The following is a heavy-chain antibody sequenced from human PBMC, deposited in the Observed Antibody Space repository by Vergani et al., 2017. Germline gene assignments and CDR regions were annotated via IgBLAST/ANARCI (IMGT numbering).Heavy chain of an antibody. CDR2: VSTGTKSQ. CDR1: GFSFRGHG. V-gene: IGHV3-30*03. CDR3: AREYSYSTAWPYFDS. D-gene: IGHD4-11*01. Sequence: QVHLVESGGGVVQPGRSLTLSCVASGFSFRGHGMHWVRQAPGKGLEWVSFVSTGTKSQSYAESVKGRFTISRDSSKTLYLQMDRLRVEDTAIYFCAREYSYSTAWPYFDSRGQGTLVTVSS. J-gene: IGHJ4*02.